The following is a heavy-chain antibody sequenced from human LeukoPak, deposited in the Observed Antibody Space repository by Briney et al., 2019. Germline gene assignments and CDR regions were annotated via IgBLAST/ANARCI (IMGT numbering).Heavy chain of an antibody. CDR3: ARAGDIVVVPAAKYNWFDP. Sequence: SVKVSCKASGGTFSSYAISWVRQAPGQGLEWMGGIIPIFGTANYAQKFQGRVTITTDESTSTAYMELSSLRSEDTAVYYCARAGDIVVVPAAKYNWFDPWGQGTLVTVSS. V-gene: IGHV1-69*05. D-gene: IGHD2-2*01. CDR1: GGTFSSYA. J-gene: IGHJ5*02. CDR2: IIPIFGTA.